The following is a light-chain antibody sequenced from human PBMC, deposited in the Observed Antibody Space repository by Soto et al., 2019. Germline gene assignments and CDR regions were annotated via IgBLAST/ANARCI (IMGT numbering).Light chain of an antibody. J-gene: IGKJ4*01. Sequence: EIVLTQSPGTLSLSPGERATISCRASQSVSSSYLAWYQQKPGQAPRLLIYGASSRATGIPDRFSGSGSGTDLTLTISRPEAEDFAVYYCKQYGSSPLTFGGGTKVEIK. CDR2: GAS. V-gene: IGKV3-20*01. CDR3: KQYGSSPLT. CDR1: QSVSSSY.